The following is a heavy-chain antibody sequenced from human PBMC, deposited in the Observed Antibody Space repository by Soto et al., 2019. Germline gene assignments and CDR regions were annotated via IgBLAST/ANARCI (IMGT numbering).Heavy chain of an antibody. J-gene: IGHJ4*02. V-gene: IGHV4-34*01. Sequence: QVQLQQWGAGLLKPSETLSLTCAVYGGSFSGYYWSWIRQPPGKGLEWIGEINHSGSTNYNPSLKGRVTISVDTSKNQFSLKLSSVTAADTAVYYCARAGYSSSWYQYWGQGTLVTVSS. CDR3: ARAGYSSSWYQY. CDR1: GGSFSGYY. D-gene: IGHD6-13*01. CDR2: INHSGST.